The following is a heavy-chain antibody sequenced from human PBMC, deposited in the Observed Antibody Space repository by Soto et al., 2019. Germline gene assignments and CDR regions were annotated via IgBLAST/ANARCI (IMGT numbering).Heavy chain of an antibody. CDR1: GFTFSSYG. CDR2: ISYDGSNK. Sequence: LRLSCAASGFTFSSYGMHWVRQAPGKGLEWVAVISYDGSNKYYADSVKGRFTISRDNSKNTLYLQMNSLRAEDTAVYYCAKDRRKHYYYYYGMDVWGQGTTVTVSS. V-gene: IGHV3-30*18. CDR3: AKDRRKHYYYYYGMDV. J-gene: IGHJ6*02.